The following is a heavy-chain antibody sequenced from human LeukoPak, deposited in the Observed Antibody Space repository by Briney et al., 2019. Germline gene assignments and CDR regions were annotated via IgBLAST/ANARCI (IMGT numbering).Heavy chain of an antibody. V-gene: IGHV3-30*18. CDR3: AKDFYDSSGYSYYFDY. Sequence: PGGSLRLSRAASGFTFSSYGMHWVRQAPGKGLEWVAVISYDGSNKYYADSVKGRFTISRDNSKNTLYLQMNSLRAEDTAVYYWAKDFYDSSGYSYYFDYWGQGTLVTVSS. CDR1: GFTFSSYG. D-gene: IGHD3-22*01. J-gene: IGHJ4*02. CDR2: ISYDGSNK.